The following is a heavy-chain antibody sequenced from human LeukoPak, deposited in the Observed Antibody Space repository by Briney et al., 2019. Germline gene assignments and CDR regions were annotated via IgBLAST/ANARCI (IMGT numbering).Heavy chain of an antibody. Sequence: SVKVSCKASGGTFSSYAISWVRQAPGQRLEWMGGIIPIFGTANYAQKFQGRVTITTDESTSTAYMELSSLRSEDTAVYYCARSPSQYYDFWSGYQQWDYWGQGTLVTVSS. V-gene: IGHV1-69*05. CDR2: IIPIFGTA. D-gene: IGHD3-3*01. CDR3: ARSPSQYYDFWSGYQQWDY. CDR1: GGTFSSYA. J-gene: IGHJ4*02.